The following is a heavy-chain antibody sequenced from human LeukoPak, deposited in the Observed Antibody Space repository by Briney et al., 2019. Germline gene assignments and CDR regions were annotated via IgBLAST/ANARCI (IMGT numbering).Heavy chain of an antibody. Sequence: SETLSLTCTVSGGSISSYYWSWIRQPARKGLEWIGRVYTSGSTNYNPSLKSRVTMSVDTSKNQFSLKLSSVTAADTAVYYCARVLKPGNWFDPWGQGTLVTVSS. CDR1: GGSISSYY. CDR2: VYTSGST. J-gene: IGHJ5*02. V-gene: IGHV4-4*07. D-gene: IGHD2-8*02. CDR3: ARVLKPGNWFDP.